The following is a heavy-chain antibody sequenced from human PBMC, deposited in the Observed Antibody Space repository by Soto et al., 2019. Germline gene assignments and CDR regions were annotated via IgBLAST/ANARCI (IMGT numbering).Heavy chain of an antibody. CDR2: IYYSGST. CDR1: GGPISSSSYY. J-gene: IGHJ4*02. V-gene: IGHV4-39*01. D-gene: IGHD2-15*01. CDR3: ARGYCSGGSCYRY. Sequence: SETLSLTCTVSGGPISSSSYYWGWIRQPPGKGLEWIGSIYYSGSTYYNPSLKSRVTISVDTSKNQFSLKLSSVTAADTAVYYCARGYCSGGSCYRYWGQGSQVTVSS.